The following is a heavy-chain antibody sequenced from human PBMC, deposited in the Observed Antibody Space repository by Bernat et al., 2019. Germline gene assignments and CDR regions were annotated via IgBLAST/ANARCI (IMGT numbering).Heavy chain of an antibody. J-gene: IGHJ6*02. D-gene: IGHD5-24*01. V-gene: IGHV3-66*02. Sequence: EVQLVESGGGLVQPGGSLRLSCAASGFTVSSNYMSWVRQAPGKGLEWVSVIYSGGSTYYADSVKGRFTISRDKSKNTLYLQMNSLRAEDTAVYYCARDLPRPDDYYYYGMDVWGQGTTVTVSS. CDR2: IYSGGST. CDR3: ARDLPRPDDYYYYGMDV. CDR1: GFTVSSNY.